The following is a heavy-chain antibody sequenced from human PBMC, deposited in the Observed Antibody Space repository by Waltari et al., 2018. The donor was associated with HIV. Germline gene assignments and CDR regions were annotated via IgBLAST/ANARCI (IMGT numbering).Heavy chain of an antibody. Sequence: VRLESWGTGPLKPSETLSLSCSVYGGSFSGYYWSWIRQFPARGLEWIAEVNHVGSAKYNPSLESRVSISVDTSKKQFYLKVRSVTAADTAVYYCVRGYAAAAPYYGLDVWGQGTAVSVSS. CDR1: GGSFSGYY. J-gene: IGHJ6*02. V-gene: IGHV4-34*02. CDR3: VRGYAAAAPYYGLDV. CDR2: VNHVGSA. D-gene: IGHD6-13*01.